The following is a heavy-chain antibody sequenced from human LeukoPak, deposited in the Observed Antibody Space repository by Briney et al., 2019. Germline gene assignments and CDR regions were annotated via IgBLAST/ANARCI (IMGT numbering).Heavy chain of an antibody. CDR2: ISGSGGST. D-gene: IGHD2-15*01. V-gene: IGHV3-23*01. J-gene: IGHJ4*02. CDR3: ASRHCSGGGCYFAGADPFDY. Sequence: PGGSLRLSCAASGFTFSSYAMNWVRQAPGKGLEWVSVISGSGGSTYYADSVKGRFTISRDNSKNTLYLQMNSLRAEDTAVYYCASRHCSGGGCYFAGADPFDYWGQGTLVTVSS. CDR1: GFTFSSYA.